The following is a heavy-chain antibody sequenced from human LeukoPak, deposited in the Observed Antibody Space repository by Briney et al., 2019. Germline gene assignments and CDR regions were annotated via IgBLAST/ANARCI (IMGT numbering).Heavy chain of an antibody. Sequence: GGSLRLSCAASGFTFSSYAMHWVRQAPGKGLEWVAVISYDGNNKYYAGSVKGRFTISRDNSENTVYLQMNNLRPEDTAVYYCASLRTIFGGVTITDPQRYFDYWGQGTLVTVSS. CDR1: GFTFSSYA. V-gene: IGHV3-30*04. CDR2: ISYDGNNK. CDR3: ASLRTIFGGVTITDPQRYFDY. D-gene: IGHD3-3*01. J-gene: IGHJ4*02.